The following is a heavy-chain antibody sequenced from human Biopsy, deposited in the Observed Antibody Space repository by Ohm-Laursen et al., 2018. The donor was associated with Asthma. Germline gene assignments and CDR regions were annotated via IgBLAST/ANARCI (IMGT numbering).Heavy chain of an antibody. Sequence: SVKVSCKVSGYNFISFAIHWVRQAPGQRLEWMGWVNTGNGDTKYSQRFQGRVTITRDTSASTAYMELRSLRSEDTATYYCARTYYDFLTGQVKDVFGVWGQGTMVTVSS. CDR3: ARTYYDFLTGQVKDVFGV. V-gene: IGHV1-3*04. J-gene: IGHJ3*01. CDR2: VNTGNGDT. CDR1: GYNFISFA. D-gene: IGHD3-9*01.